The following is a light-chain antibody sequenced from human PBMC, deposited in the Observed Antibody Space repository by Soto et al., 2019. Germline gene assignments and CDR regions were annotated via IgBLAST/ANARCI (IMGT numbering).Light chain of an antibody. CDR1: SSDVGGYNH. CDR3: SSYTSSSSSRV. V-gene: IGLV2-14*01. CDR2: DVS. J-gene: IGLJ1*01. Sequence: QSALTQPASVSGSPGQSITISCTGTSSDVGGYNHVSWYQQHPGKAPKLMIYDVSNRPSGVSNRFSGSKSGNTASLTISGLQAEDEADYYCSSYTSSSSSRVFGTGTKVTV.